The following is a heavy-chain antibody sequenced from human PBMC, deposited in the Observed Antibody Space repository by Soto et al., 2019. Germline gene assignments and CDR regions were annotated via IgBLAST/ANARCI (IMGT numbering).Heavy chain of an antibody. CDR2: IIPIFGTA. V-gene: IGHV1-69*13. Sequence: SVKVSCKASGGTFSSYAISWVRQAPGQGLEWMGGIIPIFGTANYAQKFQGRVTITADESTSTAYMELSSLRSEDTAVYYCASLRYCSGGSCYWGWFDPWGQGTLVTVSS. J-gene: IGHJ5*02. CDR3: ASLRYCSGGSCYWGWFDP. D-gene: IGHD2-15*01. CDR1: GGTFSSYA.